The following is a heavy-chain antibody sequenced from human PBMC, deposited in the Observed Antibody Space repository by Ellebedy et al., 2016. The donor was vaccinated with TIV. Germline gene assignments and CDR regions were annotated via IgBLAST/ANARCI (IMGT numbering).Heavy chain of an antibody. J-gene: IGHJ4*02. CDR1: GFTLSSYW. Sequence: GESLKISXTASGFTLSSYWLHWVRQAPGKGLEWVAALSAGGGMIHYADSVKGRFALSRDNSKNTVLLQMNSLRAEDTAVYYCARRGRGTVGFDNWGQGTLVTVSS. CDR2: LSAGGGMI. CDR3: ARRGRGTVGFDN. D-gene: IGHD1-7*01. V-gene: IGHV3-23*01.